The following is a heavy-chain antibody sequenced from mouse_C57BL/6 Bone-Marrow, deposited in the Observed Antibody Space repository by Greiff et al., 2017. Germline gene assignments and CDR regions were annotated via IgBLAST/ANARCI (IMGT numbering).Heavy chain of an antibody. V-gene: IGHV1-26*01. Sequence: EVQLQQSGPELVKPGASVKISCKASGYTFTDYYMNWVKQSHGKSLEWIGDINPNNGGTSYNQKFKGKATLTVDKSSSTAYMELRSLTSEDSAVYYCARWDYGSSHWYFDVWGTGTTVTVSS. CDR2: INPNNGGT. D-gene: IGHD1-1*01. CDR3: ARWDYGSSHWYFDV. CDR1: GYTFTDYY. J-gene: IGHJ1*03.